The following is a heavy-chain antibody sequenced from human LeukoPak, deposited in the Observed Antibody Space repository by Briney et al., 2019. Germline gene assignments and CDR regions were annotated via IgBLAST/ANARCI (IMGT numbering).Heavy chain of an antibody. CDR2: ISAYNGKT. D-gene: IGHD3-16*02. J-gene: IGHJ3*02. CDR1: GYAFSSYG. V-gene: IGHV1-18*01. CDR3: AKDSPRDDYVRGSYRYSRRGLDI. Sequence: ASVKVSCKASGYAFSSYGMSWVRQAPGQGLEWMGWISAYNGKTKYAEKFQGRLTMTTETSTSTAYMELRSLTSADTAVYDCAKDSPRDDYVRGSYRYSRRGLDIWGQGTLVTASS.